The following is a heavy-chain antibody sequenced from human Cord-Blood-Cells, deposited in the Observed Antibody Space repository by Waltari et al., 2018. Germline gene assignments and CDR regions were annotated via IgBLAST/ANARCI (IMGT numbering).Heavy chain of an antibody. CDR2: ISDRGGST. CDR1: GFTLSSLA. CDR3: AKRGGFGYYYGSGSYDY. Sequence: ELQLLESGGGLVQLGGSLRLSSAASGFTLSSLALSCVGQAPGTGLGCVLAISDRGGSTYYADCVKGRFTISRDNSKNTLYLQMNSLRAEDTAVYYCAKRGGFGYYYGSGSYDYWGQGTLVTVSS. D-gene: IGHD3-10*01. J-gene: IGHJ4*02. V-gene: IGHV3-23*01.